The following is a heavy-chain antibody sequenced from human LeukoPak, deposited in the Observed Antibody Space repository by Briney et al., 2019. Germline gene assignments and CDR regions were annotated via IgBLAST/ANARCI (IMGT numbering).Heavy chain of an antibody. J-gene: IGHJ4*02. D-gene: IGHD5-18*01. Sequence: PGGSLRLSCAASGLTFSNYNMIWVRQAPGKGLECVSYITSSSSTIHYADSVKGRFTISRDNAKKSLYLQMNSLRAEDTAVYYCARVWDGYSGEDYWGQGTLVTVSS. CDR1: GLTFSNYN. CDR3: ARVWDGYSGEDY. CDR2: ITSSSSTI. V-gene: IGHV3-48*01.